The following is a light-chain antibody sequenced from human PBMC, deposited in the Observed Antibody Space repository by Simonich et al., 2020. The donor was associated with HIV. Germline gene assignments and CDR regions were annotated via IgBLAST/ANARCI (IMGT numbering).Light chain of an antibody. V-gene: IGKV4-1*01. J-gene: IGKJ1*01. CDR2: WAS. CDR3: QQYYSTPGT. CDR1: QSVSYSSNNKNY. Sequence: DIVMTQSPDSLAVSLGERATINCKSSQSVSYSSNNKNYLAWYQQKPGQPPKLLIDWASTREYGVPDRFSGSGSGTDFTLTISSLQAEDVAVYYCQQYYSTPGTFGQGTKVQIK.